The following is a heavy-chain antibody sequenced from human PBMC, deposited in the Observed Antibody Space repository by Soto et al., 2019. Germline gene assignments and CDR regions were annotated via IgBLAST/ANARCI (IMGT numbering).Heavy chain of an antibody. D-gene: IGHD3-22*01. Sequence: GGSLRLSCAASGFTFSSYAMSWVRQAPGKGLGWVSAISGSGGSTYYADSVKGRFTISRDNSKNTLYLQMNSLRAEDTAVYYWARRLTMIVVVIKDALVHYFDYWGQGTLVTVSS. J-gene: IGHJ4*02. V-gene: IGHV3-23*01. CDR3: ARRLTMIVVVIKDALVHYFDY. CDR2: ISGSGGST. CDR1: GFTFSSYA.